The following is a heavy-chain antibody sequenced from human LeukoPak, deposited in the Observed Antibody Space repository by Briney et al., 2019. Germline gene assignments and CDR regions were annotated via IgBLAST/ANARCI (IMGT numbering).Heavy chain of an antibody. J-gene: IGHJ4*02. CDR1: GFSLNTHAVA. CDR3: VHRTMVTSVDH. V-gene: IGHV2-5*01. Sequence: SGPTLLNPTPTLTLTCTFSGFSLNTHAVAVGWVRQPPGQALEWLTFIYGNDDKRYSPPLASRLTITKDTSKNQVVLTMTDMDYVDTVTYYCVHRTMVTSVDHWGQGTLVTVSS. CDR2: IYGNDDK. D-gene: IGHD4-17*01.